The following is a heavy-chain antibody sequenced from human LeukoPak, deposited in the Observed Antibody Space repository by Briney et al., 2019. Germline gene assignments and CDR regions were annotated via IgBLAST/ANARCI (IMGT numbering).Heavy chain of an antibody. CDR1: VFTFSSYW. J-gene: IGHJ4*02. D-gene: IGHD6-13*01. V-gene: IGHV3-74*01. CDR2: INSNGSIT. Sequence: PGGSLRLSCAPPVFTFSSYWMHSVRDAPGKGRLWVSRINSNGSITSYANSVKGRFSLSRDNATNTLYLQMNSLRAEDTGVYYFVRVGYSSSWYVDYWGQGTLVTVSS. CDR3: VRVGYSSSWYVDY.